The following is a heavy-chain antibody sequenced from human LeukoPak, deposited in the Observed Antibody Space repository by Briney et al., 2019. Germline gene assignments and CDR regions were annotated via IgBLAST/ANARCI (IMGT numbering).Heavy chain of an antibody. V-gene: IGHV1-2*06. CDR2: INPNSGGT. CDR1: GYTFTGYY. D-gene: IGHD3-22*01. Sequence: GASVKVSCKASGYTFTGYYMHWVRQAPGQGLEWMGRINPNSGGTSYAQKFQGRVTMTRDTSISTAYMELSRLRSDDTAVYYCARGYYYDSSGYYYLDYWGQGTLVTVSS. J-gene: IGHJ4*02. CDR3: ARGYYYDSSGYYYLDY.